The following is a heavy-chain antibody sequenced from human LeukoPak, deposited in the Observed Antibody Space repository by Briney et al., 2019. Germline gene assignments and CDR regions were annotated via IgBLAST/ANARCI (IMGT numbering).Heavy chain of an antibody. V-gene: IGHV1-18*01. CDR3: ARDFNPYYYGSGSYQGNWFDP. D-gene: IGHD3-10*01. CDR2: ISAYNGNT. J-gene: IGHJ5*02. CDR1: GYTFTSYG. Sequence: ASVKVSCKASGYTFTSYGISWVRQAPGQGLEWMGWISAYNGNTNYAQKLQGRVTLTTDTFTSAAYMELRSLRSDDTAVYYCARDFNPYYYGSGSYQGNWFDPWGQGTLVTVSS.